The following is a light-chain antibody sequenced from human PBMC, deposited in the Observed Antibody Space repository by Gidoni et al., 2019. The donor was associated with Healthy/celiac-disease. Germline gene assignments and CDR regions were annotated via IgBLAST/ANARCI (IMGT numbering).Light chain of an antibody. V-gene: IGKV3-20*01. CDR2: GAS. CDR3: QQYSRSHT. J-gene: IGKJ2*01. Sequence: SQSVSSSYSAWYQQKPGQAPRLLIYGASSRAAGIPDRFSGSGSGTDFTITISRLEPEVFAVYYCQQYSRSHTFGQGTKLEIK. CDR1: QSVSSSY.